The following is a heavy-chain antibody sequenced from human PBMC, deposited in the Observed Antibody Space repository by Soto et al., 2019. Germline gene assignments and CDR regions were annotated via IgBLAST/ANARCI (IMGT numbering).Heavy chain of an antibody. Sequence: GGSLRLSCAASGFTFNTYSMNWVRQAPGKGLEWVSYINSGSSTIYYSDSVKGRFTISRDNAKNSLYLQMNSLRDEDTAVYYCARDPSLNSEWPVYFHHWGQGTLVTVSS. J-gene: IGHJ1*01. CDR3: ARDPSLNSEWPVYFHH. D-gene: IGHD6-19*01. CDR1: GFTFNTYS. CDR2: INSGSSTI. V-gene: IGHV3-48*02.